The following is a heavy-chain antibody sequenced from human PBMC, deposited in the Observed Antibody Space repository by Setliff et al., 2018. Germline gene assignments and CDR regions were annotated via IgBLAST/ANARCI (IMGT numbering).Heavy chain of an antibody. CDR3: ARAYDSSGYYDYYYGMDV. D-gene: IGHD3-22*01. V-gene: IGHV3-48*04. CDR1: GFTFRSYW. Sequence: HPGGSLRLSCAASGFTFRSYWMSWVRQAPGKGLEWVSYISSSGSTIYYADSVKGRFTISRDNAKNSLYLQMNSLRAGDTAVYYCARAYDSSGYYDYYYGMDVWGQGTTVTVSS. CDR2: ISSSGSTI. J-gene: IGHJ6*02.